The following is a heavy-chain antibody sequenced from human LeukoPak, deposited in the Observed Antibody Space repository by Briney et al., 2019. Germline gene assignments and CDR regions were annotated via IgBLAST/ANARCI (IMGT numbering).Heavy chain of an antibody. CDR3: ARAVYYGSGSYVRNYYYYYMDV. V-gene: IGHV1-8*01. CDR2: MNPNSGNT. D-gene: IGHD3-10*01. Sequence: ASVKVSCKASGYTFTSYDINWVRQATGQGLEWMGWMNPNSGNTGYAQKFQGRVTMTRNTSISTAYMELSSLRSEDTAVYYCARAVYYGSGSYVRNYYYYYMDVWGKGTTVTNSS. CDR1: GYTFTSYD. J-gene: IGHJ6*03.